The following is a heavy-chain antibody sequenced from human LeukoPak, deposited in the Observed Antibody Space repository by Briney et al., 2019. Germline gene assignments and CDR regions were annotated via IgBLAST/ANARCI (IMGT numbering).Heavy chain of an antibody. J-gene: IGHJ5*02. Sequence: PSETLSLTCTVSGYSISSGYYWGWIRQPPGKGLEWIGSIYHSGSTYYNPSLKSRVTIPVDTSKNQFSLKLSSVTAADTAVYYCARKRYSNYDWFDPWGQGTLVTVSS. CDR1: GYSISSGYY. CDR3: ARKRYSNYDWFDP. D-gene: IGHD4-11*01. V-gene: IGHV4-38-2*02. CDR2: IYHSGST.